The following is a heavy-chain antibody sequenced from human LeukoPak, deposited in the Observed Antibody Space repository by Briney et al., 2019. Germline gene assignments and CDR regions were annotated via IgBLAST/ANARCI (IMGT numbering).Heavy chain of an antibody. J-gene: IGHJ4*02. CDR1: GGSISSYY. D-gene: IGHD3-3*01. CDR3: ARGLRFLESLDY. Sequence: SETLSLTCTVSGGSISSYYWSWIRQPPGKGLEWIGYIYYSGSTTYNPSFKSRVTISIDMSKNQFSLRLTSVTAADTAVYYCARGLRFLESLDYWGQGTLVTVSS. CDR2: IYYSGST. V-gene: IGHV4-59*08.